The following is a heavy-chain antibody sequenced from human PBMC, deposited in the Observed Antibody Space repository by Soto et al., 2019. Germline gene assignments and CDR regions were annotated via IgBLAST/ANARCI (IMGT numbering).Heavy chain of an antibody. Sequence: SVKVSCKASGYTFTSYGINWVRQAPGQGLERLGWISAYDGYTNYAQILQGRVSMTTDTSTKTAYMELRSLRSDDTAMYYCARGGFYDSSGARNYYYYGMNVWGQGTTVTVSS. CDR3: ARGGFYDSSGARNYYYYGMNV. CDR2: ISAYDGYT. J-gene: IGHJ6*02. V-gene: IGHV1-18*01. CDR1: GYTFTSYG. D-gene: IGHD3-22*01.